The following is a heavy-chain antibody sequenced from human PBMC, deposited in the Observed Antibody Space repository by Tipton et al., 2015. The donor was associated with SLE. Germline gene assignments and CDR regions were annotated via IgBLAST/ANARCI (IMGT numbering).Heavy chain of an antibody. CDR3: ARPAGDNADDWYAFEK. CDR2: INHSGST. Sequence: TLSLTCAVYGGSFSGYYWSWIRQPPGKGLEWIGEINHSGSTNYNPSLRSRVTISVDTSKNEFSLKLTSVTAADTAVYYCARPAGDNADDWYAFEKWGQGTMVIVSS. CDR1: GGSFSGYY. J-gene: IGHJ3*02. V-gene: IGHV4-34*01. D-gene: IGHD3-10*01.